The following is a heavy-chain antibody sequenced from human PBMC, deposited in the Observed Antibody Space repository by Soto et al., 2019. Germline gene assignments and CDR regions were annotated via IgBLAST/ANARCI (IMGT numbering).Heavy chain of an antibody. D-gene: IGHD2-15*01. J-gene: IGHJ4*02. V-gene: IGHV3-23*01. CDR3: AKRRGAGGHFDY. CDR2: VSIGGST. CDR1: GFTFSSYG. Sequence: GGSLRLSCAASGFTFSSYGMHWVRQGPGKGLEWVAVVSIGGSTHYADSVRGRFTISRDNSKNTLSLQMNSLTAEDTAVYFCAKRRGAGGHFDYWGQGALVTVSS.